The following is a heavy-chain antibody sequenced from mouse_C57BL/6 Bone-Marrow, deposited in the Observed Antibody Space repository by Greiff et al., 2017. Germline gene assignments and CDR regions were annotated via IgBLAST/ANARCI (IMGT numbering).Heavy chain of an antibody. CDR1: GFNIKDDY. D-gene: IGHD2-4*01. Sequence: VQLQQSGAELVRPGASVKLSCTASGFNIKDDYMHWVKQRPEQGLEWIGYIYPRDGSTKYNEKFKGKATLTADKSSSTAYMQLNSLTSEDSAVYFCARGAITTGGYYYAMDYWGQGTSVTVSS. J-gene: IGHJ4*01. CDR3: ARGAITTGGYYYAMDY. CDR2: IYPRDGST. V-gene: IGHV1S12*01.